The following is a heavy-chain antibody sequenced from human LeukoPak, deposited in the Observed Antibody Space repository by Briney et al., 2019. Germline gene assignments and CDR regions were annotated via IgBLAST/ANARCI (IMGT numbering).Heavy chain of an antibody. V-gene: IGHV3-74*01. Sequence: QPGGSLRLSCAASGFTFSTYWVHWVRQAPGKGLVWVSRSNPDGSRTDYADSVKGRFTISRDNAKNTLYLQMNSLRAEDTAVYFCARDLRGSRDYWGQGTLVTVST. CDR2: SNPDGSRT. CDR3: ARDLRGSRDY. J-gene: IGHJ4*02. CDR1: GFTFSTYW. D-gene: IGHD2-15*01.